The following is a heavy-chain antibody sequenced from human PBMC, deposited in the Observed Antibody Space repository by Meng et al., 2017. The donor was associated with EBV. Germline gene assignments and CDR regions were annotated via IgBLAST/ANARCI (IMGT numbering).Heavy chain of an antibody. CDR3: ARGLDYFDY. CDR2: ISAYNGNT. J-gene: IGHJ4*02. Sequence: VTLMHGGAELEMPVATVKSSGKASAYTFTSYGISWVRQAPGQGLEWMGWISAYNGNTNYAQKLQGRVTMTTDTSTSTAYMELRSLRSDDTAVYYCARGLDYFDYWGQGTLVTVSS. CDR1: AYTFTSYG. V-gene: IGHV1-18*01.